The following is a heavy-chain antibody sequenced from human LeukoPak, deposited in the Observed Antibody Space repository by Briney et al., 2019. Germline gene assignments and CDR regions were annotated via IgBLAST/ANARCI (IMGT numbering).Heavy chain of an antibody. CDR2: ISGSGGST. Sequence: PGGSLRLSCAASGFTFSSYAMSWVRQAPGKGLEWVSAISGSGGSTYYADSVKGRFTIPRDNSKNTLYLQMNSLRAEDTAVYYCAKGTLDPSGWYSHFGYWGQGTLVTVSS. J-gene: IGHJ4*02. V-gene: IGHV3-23*01. CDR1: GFTFSSYA. D-gene: IGHD6-19*01. CDR3: AKGTLDPSGWYSHFGY.